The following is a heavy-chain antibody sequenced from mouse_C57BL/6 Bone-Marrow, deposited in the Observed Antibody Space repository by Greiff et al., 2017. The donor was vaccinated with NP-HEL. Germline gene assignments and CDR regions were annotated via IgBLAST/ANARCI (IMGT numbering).Heavy chain of an antibody. CDR3: ARAGLRPLDV. Sequence: VKLMESGAELARPGASVKLSCKASGYTFTSYGISWVKQRTGQGLEWIGEIYPRSGNTYYNEKFKGKATLTADKSSSTAYMELRSLTSEDSAVYFCARAGLRPLDVWGTGTTVTVSS. CDR1: GYTFTSYG. D-gene: IGHD1-2*01. V-gene: IGHV1-81*01. J-gene: IGHJ1*03. CDR2: IYPRSGNT.